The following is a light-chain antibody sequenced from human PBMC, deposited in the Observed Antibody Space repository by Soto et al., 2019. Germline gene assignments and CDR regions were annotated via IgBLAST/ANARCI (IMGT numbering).Light chain of an antibody. V-gene: IGLV2-11*01. CDR1: SSDVGGYDY. J-gene: IGLJ3*02. CDR3: CSYAGSYTAM. Sequence: QSALTQPRSVSGSPGHSVTISCTGTSSDVGGYDYVSWYQQHPGKAPKLIIYDVTERPSGFPDRFSGSKSGNTASLTISGLQAEDEADYYCCSYAGSYTAMFGGGTKLTVL. CDR2: DVT.